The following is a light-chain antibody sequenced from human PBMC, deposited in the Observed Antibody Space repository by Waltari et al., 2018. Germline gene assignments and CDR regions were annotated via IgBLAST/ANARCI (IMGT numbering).Light chain of an antibody. CDR2: AAS. V-gene: IGKV1-12*01. Sequence: DIQMTQSPSSLSASVGDRVTITCRASQSIGSWLAWYQQKPGEVPKLLIYAASDLQSGSPSRFSGSGSGTHFTLTITSLQPEDCGIYYCQQGYTSPITFGPGTKVNIK. CDR3: QQGYTSPIT. J-gene: IGKJ3*01. CDR1: QSIGSW.